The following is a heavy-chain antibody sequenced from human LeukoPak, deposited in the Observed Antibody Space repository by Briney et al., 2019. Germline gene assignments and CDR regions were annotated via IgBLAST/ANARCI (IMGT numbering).Heavy chain of an antibody. Sequence: ASVKVSCKTSGYTFTDYYMHWVRQAPGQGLEWMGWINPNSGGTHYTQKFQGRVSMTWDTSISTGYMDLHSLTSDDTAVYYCARKDGGRDGMDVWGQGTTVTVSS. CDR2: INPNSGGT. V-gene: IGHV1-2*02. D-gene: IGHD4-23*01. CDR3: ARKDGGRDGMDV. CDR1: GYTFTDYY. J-gene: IGHJ6*02.